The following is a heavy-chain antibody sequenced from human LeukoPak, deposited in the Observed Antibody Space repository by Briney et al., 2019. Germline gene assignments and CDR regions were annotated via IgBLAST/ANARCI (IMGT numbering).Heavy chain of an antibody. V-gene: IGHV5-51*01. CDR3: ARGLHYDSSGYFAAF. CDR1: GYSFTRYW. J-gene: IGHJ4*01. CDR2: VYPGDSDT. D-gene: IGHD3-22*01. Sequence: GESLKISCKASGYSFTRYWIGWVRQKPGKGLERVGIVYPGDSDTIYSPSFQGQATISADRSIPTAYLELYGLKASDTATYFCARGLHYDSSGYFAAFWGRGTLVTVSS.